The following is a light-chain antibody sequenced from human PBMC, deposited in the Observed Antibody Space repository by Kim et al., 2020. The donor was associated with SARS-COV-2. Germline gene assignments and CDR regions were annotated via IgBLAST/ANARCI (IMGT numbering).Light chain of an antibody. J-gene: IGLJ3*02. CDR1: SSDGDGYNY. Sequence: QSITISCTGTSSDGDGYNYVSWYQRHPGNAPKLMIYDVNKRPSGVPDRFSGSKSGNAASLTISGLQAADEADYYCSSFYARVIPMLFGGGTQLTVL. CDR2: DVN. V-gene: IGLV2-11*03. CDR3: SSFYARVIPML.